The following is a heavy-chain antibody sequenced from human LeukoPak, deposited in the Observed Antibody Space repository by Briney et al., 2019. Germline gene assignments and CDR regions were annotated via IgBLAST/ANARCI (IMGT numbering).Heavy chain of an antibody. J-gene: IGHJ4*02. D-gene: IGHD3-9*01. CDR1: GFIFSTYE. CDR3: AREDYDILTGYSPFDY. V-gene: IGHV3-48*03. Sequence: PGGSLRLSCAASGFIFSTYETHWVRQAPGKGLEWVSFISSSGSTIYYADSVKGRFTISRDNAQNSLYLQMNSLRAEDTAVYYCAREDYDILTGYSPFDYWGQGTLVTVSS. CDR2: ISSSGSTI.